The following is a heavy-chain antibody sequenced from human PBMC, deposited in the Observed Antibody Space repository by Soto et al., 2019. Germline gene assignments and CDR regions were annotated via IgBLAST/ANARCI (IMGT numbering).Heavy chain of an antibody. CDR2: ISGSSSYI. V-gene: IGHV3-21*01. D-gene: IGHD2-2*01. Sequence: EVQLVESGGGLVKPGGSLRLSCAASGFTFSSYSMNWVRQAPGKGLEWVSSISGSSSYIYYADSVKGRFTISRDNAKNSLYLQMNSLRAEDTAVYYCAAEGDCSSTSCYAFDYWGQGTLVTVSS. CDR3: AAEGDCSSTSCYAFDY. J-gene: IGHJ4*02. CDR1: GFTFSSYS.